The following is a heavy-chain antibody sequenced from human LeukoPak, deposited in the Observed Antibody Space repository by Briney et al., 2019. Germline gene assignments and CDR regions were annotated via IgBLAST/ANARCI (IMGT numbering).Heavy chain of an antibody. Sequence: ASETLSLTCTVSGGSISSGSYYWSWIRQPAGKGLEWIGRIYTSGSTNYNPSLKSRVTMSVDTSKNQFSLKLSSVTAADTAVYYCARDLDGDYVPLYYYYYMDVWGKGTTVTVSS. D-gene: IGHD4-17*01. CDR1: GGSISSGSYY. CDR3: ARDLDGDYVPLYYYYYMDV. J-gene: IGHJ6*03. V-gene: IGHV4-61*02. CDR2: IYTSGST.